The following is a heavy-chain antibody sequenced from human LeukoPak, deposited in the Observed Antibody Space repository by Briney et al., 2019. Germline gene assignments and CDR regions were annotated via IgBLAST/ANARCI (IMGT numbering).Heavy chain of an antibody. CDR3: ARAVVDSGYDVSFDY. Sequence: GGSLRLSCVASGFTFSSYAMTWVRQAPGKGLEWVSSISSSSSYIYYADSVKGRFTISRDNAKNSLYLQMNSLRAEDTAVYYCARAVVDSGYDVSFDYWGQGTLVTVSS. CDR2: ISSSSSYI. V-gene: IGHV3-21*01. J-gene: IGHJ4*02. D-gene: IGHD5-12*01. CDR1: GFTFSSYA.